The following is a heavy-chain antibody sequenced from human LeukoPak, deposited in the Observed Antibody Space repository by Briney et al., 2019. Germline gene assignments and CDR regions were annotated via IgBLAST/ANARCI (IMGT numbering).Heavy chain of an antibody. CDR1: GFTFDNYR. CDR2: VNADGGNT. D-gene: IGHD1-26*01. CDR3: TKRVKYGGTWDHFAD. J-gene: IGHJ4*02. Sequence: QPGGSLRLPCAASGFTFDNYRMSWVRQAPGKGLEWVSTVNADGGNTYYADSVKGRFTISRDNSKSTLILQMNSLRVEDTALYYCTKRVKYGGTWDHFADWGQGTLVTVSS. V-gene: IGHV3-23*01.